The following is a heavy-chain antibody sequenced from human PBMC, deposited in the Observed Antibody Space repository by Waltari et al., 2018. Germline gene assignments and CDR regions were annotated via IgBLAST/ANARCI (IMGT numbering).Heavy chain of an antibody. CDR1: GGSFSGYY. Sequence: QVQLQQWGAGLLKPSETLSLTCAVYGGSFSGYYWSWIRQPPGKGLEWIGEINHSGSTNYNPSLKSRVTISVDTSKNQFSLKLSSVTAADTAVYYCARGRRRVWFDPWGQGTLVTVSS. CDR2: INHSGST. CDR3: ARGRRRVWFDP. J-gene: IGHJ5*02. V-gene: IGHV4-34*01.